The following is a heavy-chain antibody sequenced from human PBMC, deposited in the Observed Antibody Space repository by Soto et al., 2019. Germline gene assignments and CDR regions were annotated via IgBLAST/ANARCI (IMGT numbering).Heavy chain of an antibody. D-gene: IGHD3-10*01. V-gene: IGHV3-13*01. J-gene: IGHJ6*04. CDR1: GFTFSSYD. CDR2: IGTAGDT. Sequence: PGGSLRLSCAASGFTFSSYDMHWVRQATGKGLEWVSAIGTAGDTYYPGSVKGRFTISRENAKNSLYLQMNSLRAEDTAVYYCARYGSGSYNYYYYYGMDVWGKGTTVTVSS. CDR3: ARYGSGSYNYYYYYGMDV.